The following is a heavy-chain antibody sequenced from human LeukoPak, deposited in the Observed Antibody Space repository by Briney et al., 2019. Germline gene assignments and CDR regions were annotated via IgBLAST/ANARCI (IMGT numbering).Heavy chain of an antibody. D-gene: IGHD6-13*01. J-gene: IGHJ3*02. CDR2: IYYSGST. CDR1: GGSISSYY. V-gene: IGHV4-59*01. Sequence: SETLSPTCTVSGGSISSYYWSWIRQPPGKGLEWLGYIYYSGSTNYNPSLQSRVTISLDTSKNQFSLKLSSVTAADTAVYYCARDGSSSWLDAFDIWGQGTMVTVSS. CDR3: ARDGSSSWLDAFDI.